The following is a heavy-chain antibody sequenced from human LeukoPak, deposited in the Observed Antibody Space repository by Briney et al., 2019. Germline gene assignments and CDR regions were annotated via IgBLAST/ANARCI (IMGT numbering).Heavy chain of an antibody. J-gene: IGHJ4*02. CDR2: ISGSGGST. V-gene: IGHV3-23*01. Sequence: GGSLRLSCAVSGFTFSTYDMSWVRQAPGKGLEWVSAISGSGGSTYYADSVKGRFTISRDNSKNTLYLQLKSLRAEDTAVYYCAKGYIQLWWFDYWGQGTLVTVSS. CDR3: AKGYIQLWWFDY. D-gene: IGHD2-21*01. CDR1: GFTFSTYD.